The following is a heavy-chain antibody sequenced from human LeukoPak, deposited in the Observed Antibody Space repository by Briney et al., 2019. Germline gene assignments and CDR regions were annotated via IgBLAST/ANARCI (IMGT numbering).Heavy chain of an antibody. CDR1: GYTFTSYG. J-gene: IGHJ4*02. Sequence: ASVKVSCKASGYTFTSYGISWVRQAPGQGLEWMGWISAYNGNTNYAQKLQGRVTMTTDTSTSTAYMELRSLRSDDTAVYYCARGLRRDYVWGSYRYLRGTDLDYWGQGTLVTVSS. CDR2: ISAYNGNT. D-gene: IGHD3-16*02. V-gene: IGHV1-18*01. CDR3: ARGLRRDYVWGSYRYLRGTDLDY.